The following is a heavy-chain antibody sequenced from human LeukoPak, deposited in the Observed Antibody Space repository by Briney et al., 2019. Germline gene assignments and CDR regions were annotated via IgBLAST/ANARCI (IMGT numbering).Heavy chain of an antibody. CDR2: IKEDGSRK. CDR1: GFTFNNYW. V-gene: IGHV3-7*03. D-gene: IGHD2-2*01. CDR3: ASVIVVDDAFDI. Sequence: GGSLRLSCAASGFTFNNYWMSWVRQAPGKGLEWLANIKEDGSRKYYVDSVKGRFTISRDNARKSLFLQMNSLRAEDTAVYYCASVIVVDDAFDIWGQGTMVTVSS. J-gene: IGHJ3*02.